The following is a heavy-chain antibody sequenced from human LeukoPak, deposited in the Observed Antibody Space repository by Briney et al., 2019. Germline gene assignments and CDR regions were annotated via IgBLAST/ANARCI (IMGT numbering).Heavy chain of an antibody. D-gene: IGHD3-22*01. Sequence: ASVKVSCKASGYTFTSYDINWVRQATGQGLEWMGGIIPIFGTANYAQKFQGRVTITADESTSTAYMELSSLRSEDTAVYYCARAGPYDSSGRGTFDYWGQGTLVTVSS. J-gene: IGHJ4*02. CDR1: GYTFTSYD. V-gene: IGHV1-69*13. CDR2: IIPIFGTA. CDR3: ARAGPYDSSGRGTFDY.